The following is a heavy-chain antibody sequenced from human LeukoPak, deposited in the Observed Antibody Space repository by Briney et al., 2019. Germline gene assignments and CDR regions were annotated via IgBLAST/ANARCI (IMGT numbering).Heavy chain of an antibody. J-gene: IGHJ4*02. CDR1: GFTFSGYW. CDR3: ARDNGYGFDH. V-gene: IGHV3-74*01. CDR2: IDGDGSRT. D-gene: IGHD5-12*01. Sequence: GGSLRLSCAASGFTFSGYWMHWVRQAPGKGLVWVSHIDGDGSRTTYADSVKGRFTISRDNAKNTLYLQMNSPRAEDTALYYCARDNGYGFDHWGQGTQVTVSS.